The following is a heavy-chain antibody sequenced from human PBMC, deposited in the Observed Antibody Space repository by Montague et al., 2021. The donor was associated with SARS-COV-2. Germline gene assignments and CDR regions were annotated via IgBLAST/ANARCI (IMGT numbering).Heavy chain of an antibody. V-gene: IGHV4-61*02. CDR2: IYTSTNN. CDR1: GGSISSCSYY. Sequence: TLSLTCTVSGGSISSCSYYWIWIRQPTGQELEWNVRIYTSTNNNYTPSLQIPVTIYVDTSKYPLSLKLISVTAAATAVYSCARDRPPMATTFYYYYYVFDVWGQGTTVTVSS. J-gene: IGHJ6*02. CDR3: ARDRPPMATTFYYYYYVFDV. D-gene: IGHD1-1*01.